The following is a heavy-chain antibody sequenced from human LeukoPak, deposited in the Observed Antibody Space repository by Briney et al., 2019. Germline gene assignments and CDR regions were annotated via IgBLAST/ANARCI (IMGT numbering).Heavy chain of an antibody. CDR2: IYYSGST. D-gene: IGHD6-13*01. Sequence: SETLSLTCTVSGGSISSHYWSWIRQPPGKGLEWIGYIYYSGSTNYNPSLKSRVTISVDTSKNQFSLKLSSVTAADTAVYYCARDGGYSSSWAPYNWFDPWGQGTLVTVSS. J-gene: IGHJ5*02. V-gene: IGHV4-59*11. CDR1: GGSISSHY. CDR3: ARDGGYSSSWAPYNWFDP.